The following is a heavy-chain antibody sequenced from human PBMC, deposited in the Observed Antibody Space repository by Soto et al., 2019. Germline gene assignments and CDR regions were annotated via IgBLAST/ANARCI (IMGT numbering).Heavy chain of an antibody. Sequence: ASVKVSCKASGGTFRNYGIGWVRQAPGQGLEWMGGIIPVFGTTNYAQKFQGRVTIIADESTSTAYIEVSSLRSEDTAMFYCGRYCSGGSCHTLDYYGMDVWGQGTTVTVSS. V-gene: IGHV1-69*13. CDR3: GRYCSGGSCHTLDYYGMDV. CDR1: GGTFRNYG. CDR2: IIPVFGTT. J-gene: IGHJ6*02. D-gene: IGHD2-15*01.